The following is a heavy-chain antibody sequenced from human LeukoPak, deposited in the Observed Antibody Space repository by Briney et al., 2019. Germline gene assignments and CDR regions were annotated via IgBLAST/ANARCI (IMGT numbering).Heavy chain of an antibody. V-gene: IGHV1-2*02. D-gene: IGHD1-26*01. CDR1: GYTFTRYY. CDR3: ARGGIYSGSYYAPYDY. CDR2: INPNSGGT. J-gene: IGHJ4*02. Sequence: ASVTVSCKASGYTFTRYYMHWVRQAPGQGREWMGWINPNSGGTNYAQKFQGRVTMTRDTSISTAYMELSRLRSDDTAVYYCARGGIYSGSYYAPYDYWGQGTLVTVSS.